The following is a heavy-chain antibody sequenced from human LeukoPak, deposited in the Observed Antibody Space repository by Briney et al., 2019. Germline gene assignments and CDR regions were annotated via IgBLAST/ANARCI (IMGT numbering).Heavy chain of an antibody. V-gene: IGHV3-49*04. D-gene: IGHD4-17*01. J-gene: IGHJ4*02. Sequence: PGRSLRLSCTASGFTLGDYGMSWVRQAAGKGLEWVGSFTGRTYGGTTEYAASVRGRFTISIDDSKSIAYLQMNSLTTEDTAAYYCTRWTTLTIFDYWGQGTLVAVSS. CDR2: FTGRTYGGTT. CDR3: TRWTTLTIFDY. CDR1: GFTLGDYG.